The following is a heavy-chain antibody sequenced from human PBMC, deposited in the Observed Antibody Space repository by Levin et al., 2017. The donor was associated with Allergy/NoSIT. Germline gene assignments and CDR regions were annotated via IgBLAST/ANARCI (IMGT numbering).Heavy chain of an antibody. CDR3: AKDDGTDYYSFDS. V-gene: IGHV3-23*01. CDR1: GFTFSTFA. J-gene: IGHJ4*02. Sequence: GESLKISCAASGFTFSTFAMNWVRQAPGQGLEWVSSISYSGDYTFYADSVRGRFTISRDNSEHTVYLQMNSLRAEDTALYYCAKDDGTDYYSFDSWGQGTLVTVS. CDR2: ISYSGDYT. D-gene: IGHD2-21*02.